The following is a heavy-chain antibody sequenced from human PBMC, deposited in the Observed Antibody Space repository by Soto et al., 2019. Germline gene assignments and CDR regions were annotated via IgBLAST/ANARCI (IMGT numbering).Heavy chain of an antibody. CDR3: AKEGWGDYTLYYFDY. Sequence: VQLVESGGGVVQPGRSLRLSCAASGFTFSSYGMHWVRQAPGKGLEWVAVISYDGSNKYYADSVKGRFTISRDNSKNTLYLQMNSLRAEDTAVYYCAKEGWGDYTLYYFDYWGQGTLVTVSS. J-gene: IGHJ4*02. D-gene: IGHD4-17*01. V-gene: IGHV3-30*18. CDR1: GFTFSSYG. CDR2: ISYDGSNK.